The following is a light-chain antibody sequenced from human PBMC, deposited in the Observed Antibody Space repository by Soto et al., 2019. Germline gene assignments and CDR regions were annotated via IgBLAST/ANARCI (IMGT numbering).Light chain of an antibody. CDR1: TSDVGGYDY. J-gene: IGLJ1*01. CDR2: DVS. Sequence: QSALTQPRSVSRSPGQSVAISCTGTTSDVGGYDYVSWHQQHPGKAPELIIFDVSKRPSGVPDRFSGSKSGNTASLTITGLQAEDEADYFCCSYAGDFYVFGSGTKVTVL. CDR3: CSYAGDFYV. V-gene: IGLV2-11*01.